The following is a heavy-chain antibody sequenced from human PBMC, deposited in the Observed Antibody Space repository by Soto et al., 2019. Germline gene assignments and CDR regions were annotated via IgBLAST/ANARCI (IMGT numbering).Heavy chain of an antibody. V-gene: IGHV1-69*13. CDR1: GGTFSSYA. Sequence: SVKVSCKASGGTFSSYAISWVRQAPGQGLEWMGGIIPIFGTANYAQKFQGRVTITADESTSTAYMELSSLRSEDTAVYYCARLTSYGYEPRLLYGMDVWGQGTTVTVSS. CDR2: IIPIFGTA. D-gene: IGHD5-18*01. CDR3: ARLTSYGYEPRLLYGMDV. J-gene: IGHJ6*02.